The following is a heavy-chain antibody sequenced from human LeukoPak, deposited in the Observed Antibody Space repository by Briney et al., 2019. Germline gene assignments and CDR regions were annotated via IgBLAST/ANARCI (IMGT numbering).Heavy chain of an antibody. D-gene: IGHD3-9*01. V-gene: IGHV4-38-2*01. Sequence: GSLRLSCAASGFTFSSFNMNWIRQSPGKGLEWIGVISPKGITHYNPSLRGRVTISEDTSKNQFSLKLRSMTATDTAMYYCARVPGVYYDISIGFGSGWFDPWGQGILVTVSS. CDR1: GFTFSSFNM. CDR2: ISPKGIT. CDR3: ARVPGVYYDISIGFGSGWFDP. J-gene: IGHJ5*02.